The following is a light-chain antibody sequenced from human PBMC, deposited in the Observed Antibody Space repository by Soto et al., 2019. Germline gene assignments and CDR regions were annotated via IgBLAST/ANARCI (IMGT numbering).Light chain of an antibody. CDR3: SSYTSSITPYV. CDR1: ITDIGAYNY. Sequence: QSVLTQPASVSGSPGQSITISCTGTITDIGAYNYVSWYLQHPGKAPKLLIYGVSSRPSGVSNRFSGSKSGNAAYLTISGLQADDEAEYYCSSYTSSITPYVFGTGTKLTVL. J-gene: IGLJ1*01. CDR2: GVS. V-gene: IGLV2-14*01.